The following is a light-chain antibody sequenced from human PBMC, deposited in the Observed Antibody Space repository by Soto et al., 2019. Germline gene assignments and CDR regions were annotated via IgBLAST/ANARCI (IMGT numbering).Light chain of an antibody. Sequence: ETVMTQSPATLSVSPGERATLSCRASQSVSSNLAWYQQKPGQAPRLLIYGASSRATGIPARFSGSGSGTEFTLTISSLQSEDFAVDYCQQYNNWPPEGTFGQGTKVEIK. CDR1: QSVSSN. V-gene: IGKV3-15*01. CDR3: QQYNNWPPEGT. J-gene: IGKJ1*01. CDR2: GAS.